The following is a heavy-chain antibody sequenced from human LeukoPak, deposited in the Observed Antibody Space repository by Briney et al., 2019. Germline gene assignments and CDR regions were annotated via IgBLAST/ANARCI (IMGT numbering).Heavy chain of an antibody. CDR1: GGTFSSYA. D-gene: IGHD3-16*01. Sequence: GASVKVSCKASGGTFSSYAISWVRQAPGQGLEWMGGIIPIFGTANYAQKFQGRVTITTDESTSTAYMELSSLRSEDTAMYYCASGYQYVWGNLWGQGTLVTVSS. CDR2: IIPIFGTA. CDR3: ASGYQYVWGNL. J-gene: IGHJ5*02. V-gene: IGHV1-69*05.